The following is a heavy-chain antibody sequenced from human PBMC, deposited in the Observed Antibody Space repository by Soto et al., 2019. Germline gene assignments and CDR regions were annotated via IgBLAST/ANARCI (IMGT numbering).Heavy chain of an antibody. Sequence: SQTLSLTCAISGDSVSSNSAAWNWIRQSPSRGLEWLGRTYYRSKWYNDYAVSVKSRITINPDTSKNQFSLQLNSVTPEDTAVYYCAKDLGYCSGGSCYPSSDDAFDIWGQGTMVTVSS. CDR1: GDSVSSNSAA. J-gene: IGHJ3*02. CDR2: TYYRSKWYN. D-gene: IGHD2-15*01. CDR3: AKDLGYCSGGSCYPSSDDAFDI. V-gene: IGHV6-1*01.